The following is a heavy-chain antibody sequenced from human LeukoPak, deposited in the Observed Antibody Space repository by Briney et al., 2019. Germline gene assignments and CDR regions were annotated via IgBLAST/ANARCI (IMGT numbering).Heavy chain of an antibody. D-gene: IGHD4-11*01. CDR1: GFTFSSYE. J-gene: IGHJ4*02. Sequence: GSLRLSCAASGFTFSSYEMNWVRQAPGKGLEWVSYISSSGSTIYYADSVKGRFTISRDNAKNSLYLQMNSLRAEDTAVYYCARDLFPSTTAYFDYWGQGTLVTVSS. CDR3: ARDLFPSTTAYFDY. V-gene: IGHV3-48*03. CDR2: ISSSGSTI.